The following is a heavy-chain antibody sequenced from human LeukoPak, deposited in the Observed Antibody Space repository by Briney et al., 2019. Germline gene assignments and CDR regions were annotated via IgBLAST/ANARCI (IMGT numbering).Heavy chain of an antibody. CDR2: IYYSGTT. D-gene: IGHD3-10*01. Sequence: SETLSLTCTVSGGSISSYSWSWIRQPPGQGLEWVGYIYYSGTTNYNPSLKSRVTISVDTSKNQLSLKLNSVTAADTAVYHCARDLGGASYGYFDLWGRGTLVTVSS. J-gene: IGHJ2*01. CDR3: ARDLGGASYGYFDL. V-gene: IGHV4-59*01. CDR1: GGSISSYS.